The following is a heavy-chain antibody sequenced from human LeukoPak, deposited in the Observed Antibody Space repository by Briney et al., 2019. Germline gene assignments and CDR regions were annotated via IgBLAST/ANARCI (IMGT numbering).Heavy chain of an antibody. CDR2: ISGSGGTT. CDR3: ARSYSSSWYSDC. D-gene: IGHD6-13*01. V-gene: IGHV3-23*01. J-gene: IGHJ4*02. CDR1: GGSISSYY. Sequence: ETLSLTCTVSGGSISSYYWSWIRQAPGKGLEWVSGISGSGGTTYYVDSIKGRFTISRDNSKNTLYLQMNSLRADDTAVYYCARSYSSSWYSDCWGQGTLVTVSS.